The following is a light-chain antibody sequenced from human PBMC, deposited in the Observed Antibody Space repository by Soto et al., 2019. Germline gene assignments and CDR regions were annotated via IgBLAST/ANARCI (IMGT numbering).Light chain of an antibody. Sequence: DIQMTQSPSSLSASVGDRVTITCQASQDISNYLNWYQQKPGKAPKLLIYDASNLETGVPSRFSGSGSGTDFTFTISSLQPEDIATYYCQQYDNLPSTSGGGTKVDIK. CDR1: QDISNY. CDR2: DAS. J-gene: IGKJ4*01. V-gene: IGKV1-33*01. CDR3: QQYDNLPST.